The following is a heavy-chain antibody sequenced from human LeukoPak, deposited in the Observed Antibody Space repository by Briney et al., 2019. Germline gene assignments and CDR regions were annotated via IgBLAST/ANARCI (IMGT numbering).Heavy chain of an antibody. CDR3: ARDGGDYDYVWGSYPDY. Sequence: ASVTVSCKASGYTFTSYGISWVRQAPGQGLEWMGIINPSGGSTSYAQKFQGRVTMTRDTSTSTVYMELSSLRSEDTAVYYCARDGGDYDYVWGSYPDYWGQGTLVTVSS. CDR2: INPSGGST. J-gene: IGHJ4*02. V-gene: IGHV1-46*01. D-gene: IGHD3-16*02. CDR1: GYTFTSYG.